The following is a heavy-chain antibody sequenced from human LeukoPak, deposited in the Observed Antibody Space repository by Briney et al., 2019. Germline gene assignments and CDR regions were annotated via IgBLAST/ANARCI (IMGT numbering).Heavy chain of an antibody. CDR1: GFTFSRAW. CDR2: IKEDGSED. CDR3: ARDADGYED. Sequence: GGSLRLSCAASGFTFSRAWMSWLRQAPGKGLEWVANIKEDGSEDYYAGSVKGRFAISKDNAKNSLYLQMNSLRAEDTAMYYCARDADGYEDWGQGTLVTVSS. D-gene: IGHD5-18*01. V-gene: IGHV3-7*01. J-gene: IGHJ4*02.